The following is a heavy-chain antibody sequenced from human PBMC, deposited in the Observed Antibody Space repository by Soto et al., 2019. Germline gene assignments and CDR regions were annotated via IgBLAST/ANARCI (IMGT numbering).Heavy chain of an antibody. Sequence: QVQLVQSGAEMKKPASSVKVSCQSSGGTFNTYAMNWVRQAPGQGPEWMGDISPMFGAANYAPKFQGGVTITADESTGTSYMQWSSLTSEDTALYFCASDVQVHIHAFVYWGQGTLVTVSS. CDR2: ISPMFGAA. D-gene: IGHD3-10*01. CDR1: GGTFNTYA. V-gene: IGHV1-69*19. CDR3: ASDVQVHIHAFVY. J-gene: IGHJ4*02.